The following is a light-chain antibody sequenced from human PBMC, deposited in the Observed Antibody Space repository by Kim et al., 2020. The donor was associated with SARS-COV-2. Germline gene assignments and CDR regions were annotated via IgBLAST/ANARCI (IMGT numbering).Light chain of an antibody. Sequence: ASVGDRVTLACWASQVIANWVAWYQQKPGRAPKLLIYAASKLQSDVPSRFSGSGSGTDFTLTISSLQPEDCATYYCQQINSFPVAFGQGTKVEIK. J-gene: IGKJ1*01. V-gene: IGKV1-12*01. CDR1: QVIANW. CDR2: AAS. CDR3: QQINSFPVA.